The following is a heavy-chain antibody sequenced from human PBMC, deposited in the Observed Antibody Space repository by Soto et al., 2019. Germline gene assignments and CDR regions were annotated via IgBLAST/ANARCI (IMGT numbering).Heavy chain of an antibody. CDR3: ARRHSEHCSGGSCYFDY. V-gene: IGHV4-34*01. CDR2: INHSGST. D-gene: IGHD2-15*01. Sequence: SETLSLTCAVYGGSFSGYYWSWIRQPPGKGLEWIGEINHSGSTNYNPSLKSRVTISVDTSKNQFSLKLSSVTAADTAVYYCARRHSEHCSGGSCYFDYWGQGTLVTV. CDR1: GGSFSGYY. J-gene: IGHJ4*02.